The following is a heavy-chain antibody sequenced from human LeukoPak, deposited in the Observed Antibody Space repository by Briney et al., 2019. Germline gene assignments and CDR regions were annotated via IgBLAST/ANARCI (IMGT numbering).Heavy chain of an antibody. CDR1: GFTFDDYS. CDR2: ISVSSNYI. J-gene: IGHJ4*02. V-gene: IGHV3-21*01. CDR3: ASTYRSSFDY. Sequence: GSLRLSCAASGFTFDDYSMNWVRQAPGKGLEWVSSISVSSNYIYYADSMKGQFTISRDNAKNPLYLQMNSLRAEDTAVYYCASTYRSSFDYWGQGMLVTVSS. D-gene: IGHD6-6*01.